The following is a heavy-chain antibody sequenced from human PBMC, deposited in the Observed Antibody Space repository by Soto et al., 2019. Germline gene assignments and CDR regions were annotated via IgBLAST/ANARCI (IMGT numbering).Heavy chain of an antibody. CDR3: ARGRYGDY. J-gene: IGHJ4*02. CDR1: GYGFTTYG. V-gene: IGHV1-18*01. D-gene: IGHD1-1*01. CDR2: ISAHNDKT. Sequence: QVHLVQSGAEVKKPGASVKVSCKGSGYGFTTYGITWVRQAPGQGLEWMAWISAHNDKTNQAQKLQGRVTVTRDTSTSTANMELRGVRSVDTAVYYCARGRYGDYWGQGARVTVSS.